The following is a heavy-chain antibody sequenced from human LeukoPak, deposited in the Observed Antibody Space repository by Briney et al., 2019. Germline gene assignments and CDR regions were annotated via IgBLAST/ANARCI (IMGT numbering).Heavy chain of an antibody. CDR3: ARDKGTTATYYYGSGSYRPHAFDI. Sequence: PSETLSLTCTVSGGSISSYYWSWIRQPPGKGLEWIGYIYYSGSTNYNPSLKSRVTISVDTSKNQFSLKLSSVTAADTAVYYCARDKGTTATYYYGSGSYRPHAFDIWGQGTMVTVSS. J-gene: IGHJ3*02. D-gene: IGHD3-10*01. CDR2: IYYSGST. V-gene: IGHV4-59*01. CDR1: GGSISSYY.